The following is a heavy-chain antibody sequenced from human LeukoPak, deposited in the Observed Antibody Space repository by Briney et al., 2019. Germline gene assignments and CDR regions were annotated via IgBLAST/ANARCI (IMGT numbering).Heavy chain of an antibody. D-gene: IGHD2-15*01. CDR1: GYTFTGYY. V-gene: IGHV1-2*02. CDR3: ARYKSIGYCSGGDCYADNWFDP. CDR2: INPNSGGT. Sequence: VASVKVSCKASGYTFTGYYIHWVRQAPGQGLEWMGWINPNSGGTSYAQKFQGRVIMTRDTSISTAYMELSSLRSDDTAVYYCARYKSIGYCSGGDCYADNWFDPWGQGTLVTVSS. J-gene: IGHJ5*02.